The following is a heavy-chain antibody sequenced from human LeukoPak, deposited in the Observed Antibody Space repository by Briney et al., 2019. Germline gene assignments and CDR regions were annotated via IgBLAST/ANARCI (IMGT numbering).Heavy chain of an antibody. J-gene: IGHJ4*02. V-gene: IGHV3-23*01. CDR2: TSGSGGST. Sequence: PGGSLRLSCAASGFTFSSNAMSWVRQAPGKGLEWVSATSGSGGSTYYADSVKGRFTISRDNSKNTLYLQMNSLRAEDTAVYYCARTPQYCSSTSCYDTHLDYWGQGTLVTVSS. CDR1: GFTFSSNA. CDR3: ARTPQYCSSTSCYDTHLDY. D-gene: IGHD2-2*01.